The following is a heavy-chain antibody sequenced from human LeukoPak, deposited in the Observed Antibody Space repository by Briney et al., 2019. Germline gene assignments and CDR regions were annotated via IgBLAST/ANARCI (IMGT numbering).Heavy chain of an antibody. Sequence: GGSLRLSCAASGFTFSSYGMHWVRQAPGKGLEWVVVISYDGSNKYYADSVKGRFTISRDNSKNTLYLQMNSLRAEDTAVYYCAKGGYYFDYWGQGTLVTVSS. CDR3: AKGGYYFDY. J-gene: IGHJ4*02. D-gene: IGHD3-16*01. V-gene: IGHV3-30*18. CDR1: GFTFSSYG. CDR2: ISYDGSNK.